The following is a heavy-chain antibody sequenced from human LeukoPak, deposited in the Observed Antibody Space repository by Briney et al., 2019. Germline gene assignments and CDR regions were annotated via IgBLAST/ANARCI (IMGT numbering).Heavy chain of an antibody. J-gene: IGHJ4*02. CDR1: AFTFSSNA. D-gene: IGHD5-24*01. Sequence: GGSLRLSCAAAAFTFSSNAMHWVRQAPGNGLDWVAVISYDGSNKYYADSVKGRFTISRDNSKNTLYLQMNSLRAEDTAVYYCARDWGIRDGYNLSLDYWGQGTLVTVSS. CDR3: ARDWGIRDGYNLSLDY. V-gene: IGHV3-30-3*01. CDR2: ISYDGSNK.